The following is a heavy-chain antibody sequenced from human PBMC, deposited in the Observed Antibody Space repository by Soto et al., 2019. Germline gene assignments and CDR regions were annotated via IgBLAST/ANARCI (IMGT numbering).Heavy chain of an antibody. D-gene: IGHD3-10*01. Sequence: GGSLRLSCAASGFTFSSYGMHWVRQAPGKGLEWVAVISYDGSNKYYADSVKGRFTISRDNSKNTLYLQMNSLRAEDTAVYYCAKSHRPYYYGSGSLYYMDVWGKGTTVTVSS. CDR2: ISYDGSNK. V-gene: IGHV3-30*18. J-gene: IGHJ6*03. CDR1: GFTFSSYG. CDR3: AKSHRPYYYGSGSLYYMDV.